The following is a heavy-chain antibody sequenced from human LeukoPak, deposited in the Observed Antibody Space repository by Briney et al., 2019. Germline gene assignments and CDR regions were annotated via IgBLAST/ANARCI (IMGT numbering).Heavy chain of an antibody. CDR1: GFTFSSYA. J-gene: IGHJ6*03. Sequence: GGSLRLSCAASGFTFSSYAMSWVRQAPGKGLEWVSAISGSGGSTYYADSVKGRFTISRDNSKNTLYLQMNSLRAEDTAVYYCTRHCEARGGVYYMDVWGKGTTVTISS. CDR3: TRHCEARGGVYYMDV. V-gene: IGHV3-23*01. CDR2: ISGSGGST. D-gene: IGHD1-26*01.